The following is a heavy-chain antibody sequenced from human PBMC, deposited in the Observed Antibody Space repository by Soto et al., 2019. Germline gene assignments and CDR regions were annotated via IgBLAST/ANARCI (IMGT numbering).Heavy chain of an antibody. J-gene: IGHJ4*02. V-gene: IGHV3-7*03. CDR3: LRDSLLYCISTSCYWSEDY. CDR1: GFTFSTYW. D-gene: IGHD2-2*01. CDR2: IKQDGSEK. Sequence: QPWRSLRISSSAYGFTFSTYWMSWVRQAPGKGLEWVANIKQDGSEKYYVDSVKGRFTISRDNAKNSLYLQMNSLRAEDTAVYYCLRDSLLYCISTSCYWSEDYWGQGNLVTVSS.